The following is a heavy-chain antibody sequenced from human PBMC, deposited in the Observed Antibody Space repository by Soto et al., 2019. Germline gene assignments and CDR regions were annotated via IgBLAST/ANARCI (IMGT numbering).Heavy chain of an antibody. CDR2: ISAYNGNT. CDR3: ARLWGESGFLALWDYYYGLDV. V-gene: IGHV1-18*01. CDR1: GYTFTSYG. Sequence: QVQLVQSGAEVKKPGASVKVSCKASGYTFTSYGISWVRQAPGQGLEWMGWISAYNGNTNYAQKLQGRVTMTTDTSTSTAYMVLRSLRSDDAAVYYCARLWGESGFLALWDYYYGLDVWGQGTTVTVSS. J-gene: IGHJ6*01. D-gene: IGHD3-3*01.